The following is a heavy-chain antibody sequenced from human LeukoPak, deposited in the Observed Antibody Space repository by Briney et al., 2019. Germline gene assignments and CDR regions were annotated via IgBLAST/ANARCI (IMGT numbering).Heavy chain of an antibody. CDR2: IGGSSSSI. V-gene: IGHV3-21*01. CDR3: ARETSEAFDI. CDR1: GFTFSSHS. Sequence: GGSLRLSCAATGFTFSSHSMNWVRQAPGKGLEWVSSIGGSSSSIYYVDSVKGRFTISRDSAKNSLYLQMNSLRAEDTAVYFCARETSEAFDIWGQGTMVTVSS. J-gene: IGHJ3*02.